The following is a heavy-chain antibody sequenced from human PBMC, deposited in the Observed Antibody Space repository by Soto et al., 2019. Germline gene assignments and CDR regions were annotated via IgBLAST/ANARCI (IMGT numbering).Heavy chain of an antibody. CDR2: ISWNSGNI. V-gene: IGHV3-9*01. CDR1: GFTFDDDA. CDR3: ATRSDHYGMDG. J-gene: IGHJ6*02. Sequence: GGSLRLSCAASGFTFDDDAMNWVRQAPGKGLEWVSGISWNSGNIGYADSVKGRFTISRDNAKNSLYLLMNSLRAEDTALYYCATRSDHYGMDGWGQGTTVTVSS.